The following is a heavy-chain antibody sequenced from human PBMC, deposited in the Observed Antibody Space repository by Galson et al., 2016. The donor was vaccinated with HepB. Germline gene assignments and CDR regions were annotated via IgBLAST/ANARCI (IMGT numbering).Heavy chain of an antibody. CDR3: TRELKPSAIDY. D-gene: IGHD2-2*01. Sequence: SQRLSCAPSGFMFTNYAIHWVRQAPGKGLEWVAVIWYDGSNKYYADSAKGRFTLSRDNSKNTLLLQMNSLRADDTAVYYCTRELKPSAIDYWGQGTLVTVSS. J-gene: IGHJ4*02. CDR2: IWYDGSNK. CDR1: GFMFTNYA. V-gene: IGHV3-33*02.